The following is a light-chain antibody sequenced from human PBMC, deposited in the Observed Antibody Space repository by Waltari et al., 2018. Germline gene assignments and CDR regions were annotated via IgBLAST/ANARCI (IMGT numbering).Light chain of an antibody. CDR2: EVS. V-gene: IGLV2-8*01. CDR1: SSDVGGYTS. Sequence: QSALTQPPSASGSPGQSVTISCTGTSSDVGGYTSVSWYQQHPGKAPKLMISEVSERPSGVPDRFSGSKSGHTASLTVSGLQAEDEADYYCSSHGGSNNFYVFGSGTKVTVL. CDR3: SSHGGSNNFYV. J-gene: IGLJ1*01.